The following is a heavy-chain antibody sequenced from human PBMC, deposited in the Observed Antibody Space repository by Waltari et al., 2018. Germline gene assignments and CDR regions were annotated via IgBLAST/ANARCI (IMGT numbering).Heavy chain of an antibody. CDR1: GGKFGSYA. D-gene: IGHD1-26*01. Sequence: QLHLVPSGAEARTPGSSVRVCCEASGGKFGSYAIAWVRQAPGQGLEWMAGIIPIFGTPNYAQKFQGRVNVAADESTSTAYMDLSSLRSDDTGIYYCAKRIVGGPFDVWGQGTVLTVSS. CDR3: AKRIVGGPFDV. CDR2: IIPIFGTP. J-gene: IGHJ3*01. V-gene: IGHV1-69*12.